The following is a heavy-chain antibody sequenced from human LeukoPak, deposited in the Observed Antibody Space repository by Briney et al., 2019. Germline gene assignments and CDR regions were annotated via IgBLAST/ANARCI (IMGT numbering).Heavy chain of an antibody. D-gene: IGHD7-27*01. CDR3: AKDLLGGAPGGGGGGSMDV. Sequence: GGSLRLSCAASGFTFSNYGMHWVRQAPGKGLEWVAIISHDIRNNYYAASVKGRFTISRDNSKNTLYLQMSSLTAEDTALYYCAKDLLGGAPGGGGGGSMDVWGQGTTVIVSS. J-gene: IGHJ6*02. V-gene: IGHV3-30*18. CDR2: ISHDIRNN. CDR1: GFTFSNYG.